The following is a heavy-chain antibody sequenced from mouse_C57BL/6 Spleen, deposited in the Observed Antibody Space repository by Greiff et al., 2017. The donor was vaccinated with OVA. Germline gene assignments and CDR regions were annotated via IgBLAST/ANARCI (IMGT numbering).Heavy chain of an antibody. V-gene: IGHV1-72*01. CDR3: ARSGVTTVVDYYAMDY. CDR1: GYTFTSYW. J-gene: IGHJ4*01. CDR2: IDPNSGGT. Sequence: QVQLQHPGAELVKPGASVKLSCKASGYTFTSYWMHWVKQRPGRGLEWIGRIDPNSGGTKYNEKFKSKATPTVDKPSSTAYMQLSSLTSEDSAVYYCARSGVTTVVDYYAMDYWGQGTSVTVSS. D-gene: IGHD1-1*01.